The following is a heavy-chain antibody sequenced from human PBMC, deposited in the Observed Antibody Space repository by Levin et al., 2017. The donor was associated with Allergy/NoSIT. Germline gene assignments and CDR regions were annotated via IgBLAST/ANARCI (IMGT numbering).Heavy chain of an antibody. V-gene: IGHV4-59*01. CDR2: MSSSGSA. CDR3: ARSGTSITATGQVDY. D-gene: IGHD1-26*01. CDR1: GGPINNYY. J-gene: IGHJ4*02. Sequence: SQTLSLTFTVSGGPINNYYWSWIRQPPGKGLEWIGYMSSSGSANYTPSLTSRLSISVDTSKNQFSLRLSSVTAADTAVYYCARSGTSITATGQVDYWGQGILVTVSS.